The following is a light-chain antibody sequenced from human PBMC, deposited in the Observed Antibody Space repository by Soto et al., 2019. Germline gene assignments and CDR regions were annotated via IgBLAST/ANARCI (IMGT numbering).Light chain of an antibody. CDR3: QQYNSYSPT. V-gene: IGKV1-5*01. J-gene: IGKJ1*01. Sequence: DIQMTQSPSTLSASVGDRVTITCRASQSISSWLAWYQQKPGKAPKLLIYDSSSLESGVPSRFSGSGSGTDFTLTISILQPDDFATYYCQQYNSYSPTFGQGPKVEIK. CDR2: DSS. CDR1: QSISSW.